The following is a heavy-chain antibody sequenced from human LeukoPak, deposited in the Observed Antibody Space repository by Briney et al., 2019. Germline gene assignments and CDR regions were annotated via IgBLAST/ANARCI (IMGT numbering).Heavy chain of an antibody. CDR2: IIPIFGTA. CDR1: GGTFSSYA. CDR3: ARLITFGGSRGQKDY. J-gene: IGHJ4*02. Sequence: ASVTVSCTASGGTFSSYAISWVRQAPGQGLEWMGGIIPIFGTANYAQKFQGRVTITADESTSTAYMELSSLRSEDTAVYYCARLITFGGSRGQKDYWGQGTLVTVSS. D-gene: IGHD3-16*01. V-gene: IGHV1-69*13.